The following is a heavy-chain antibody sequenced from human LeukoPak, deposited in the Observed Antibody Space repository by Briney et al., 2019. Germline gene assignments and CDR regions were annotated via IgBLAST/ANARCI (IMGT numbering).Heavy chain of an antibody. CDR1: GFTFSSYA. CDR2: IWYDGSNK. D-gene: IGHD5-18*01. CDR3: ARDFRGYSYGYLDY. V-gene: IGHV3-33*08. J-gene: IGHJ4*02. Sequence: GGSLRLSCAASGFTFSSYAMSWVRQAPGKGLEWVAVIWYDGSNKYYADSVKGRFTISRDNSKNTLYLQMNSLRAEDTAVYYCARDFRGYSYGYLDYWGQGTLVTVSS.